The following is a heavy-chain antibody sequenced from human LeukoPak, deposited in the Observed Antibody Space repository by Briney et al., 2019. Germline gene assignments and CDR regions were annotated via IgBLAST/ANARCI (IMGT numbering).Heavy chain of an antibody. CDR3: ASPFLAAAGIVN. CDR2: ISSSGSTI. J-gene: IGHJ4*02. D-gene: IGHD6-13*01. V-gene: IGHV3-48*04. Sequence: GGSLRLSCAASGFTFSSYAMSWVRQAPGKGLEWVSYISSSGSTIYYADSVKGRFTISRDNAKNSLYLQMNSLRAEDTAVYYCASPFLAAAGIVNWGQGTLVTVSS. CDR1: GFTFSSYA.